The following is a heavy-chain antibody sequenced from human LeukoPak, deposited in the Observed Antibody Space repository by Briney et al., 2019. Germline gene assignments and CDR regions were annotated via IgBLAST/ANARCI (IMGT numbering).Heavy chain of an antibody. J-gene: IGHJ4*02. V-gene: IGHV3-23*01. D-gene: IGHD6-19*01. Sequence: GGSLRLSCAASGFTFSSYAMSWVRQAPGKGLDWVSAISASGGSTSYADSVKGRFTISRDNSKNTLYLQMNSLRAVDTAVYYCAKLAGASDSGDYWGQGTLVTVSS. CDR3: AKLAGASDSGDY. CDR1: GFTFSSYA. CDR2: ISASGGST.